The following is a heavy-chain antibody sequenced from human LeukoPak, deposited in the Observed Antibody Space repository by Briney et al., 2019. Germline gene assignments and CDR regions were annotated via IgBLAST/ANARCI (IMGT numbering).Heavy chain of an antibody. V-gene: IGHV3-21*01. CDR3: ARARDGYNSVSAFDI. Sequence: GGSLRLSCAASGFTFSSYSMNWVRQAPGKGLEWVSSISSSSSYIYYADSVKGRFTISRDNAKNSLYLQMNSLRAEDTAVYYCARARDGYNSVSAFDIWGQGTMVTVSS. CDR2: ISSSSSYI. CDR1: GFTFSSYS. D-gene: IGHD5-24*01. J-gene: IGHJ3*02.